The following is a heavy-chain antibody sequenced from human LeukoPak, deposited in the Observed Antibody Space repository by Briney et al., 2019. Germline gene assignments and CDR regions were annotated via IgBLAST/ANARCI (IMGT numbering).Heavy chain of an antibody. J-gene: IGHJ2*01. CDR1: GYTFTGFY. CDR3: ARPLTTSGWYFDL. CDR2: INPNSGGT. Sequence: ASVKVSCKASGYTFTGFYIHWVRQAPGQGLEWMGWINPNSGGTNYAQKFQGRVTMTRDTSISTAYMELSSLRSDDTAIYNCARPLTTSGWYFDLWGRGTLVTVSS. D-gene: IGHD1-14*01. V-gene: IGHV1-2*02.